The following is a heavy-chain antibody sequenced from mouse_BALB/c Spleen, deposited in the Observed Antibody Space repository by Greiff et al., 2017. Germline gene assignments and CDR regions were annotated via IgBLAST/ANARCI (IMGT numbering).Heavy chain of an antibody. V-gene: IGHV5-4*02. CDR3: AREWEKGYAWFAY. CDR2: ISDGGSYT. CDR1: GFTFSDYY. Sequence: EVHLVESGGGLVKPGGSLKLSCAASGFTFSDYYMYWVRQTPEKRLEWVATISDGGSYTYYPDSVKGRFTISRDNAKNNLYLQMSSLKSEDTAMYYCAREWEKGYAWFAYWGQGTLVTVSA. D-gene: IGHD2-2*01. J-gene: IGHJ3*01.